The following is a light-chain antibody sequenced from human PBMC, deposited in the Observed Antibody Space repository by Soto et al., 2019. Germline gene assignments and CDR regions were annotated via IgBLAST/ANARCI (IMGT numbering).Light chain of an antibody. Sequence: AIQMTQSPSSLSASVGDRVTITCRASQGIGTELGWYQLKPGKAPKLLVYGASTLQSGVLPRFSGSGSGTDFTLPINRLEPGGFATYYCLQDFSYPRTFGQGTKVEIK. CDR2: GAS. CDR3: LQDFSYPRT. V-gene: IGKV1-6*02. J-gene: IGKJ1*01. CDR1: QGIGTE.